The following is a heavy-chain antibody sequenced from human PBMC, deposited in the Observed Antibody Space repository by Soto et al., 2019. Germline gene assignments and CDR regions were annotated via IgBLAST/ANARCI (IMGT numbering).Heavy chain of an antibody. CDR2: IIPIFGTA. D-gene: IGHD5-18*01. V-gene: IGHV1-69*12. J-gene: IGHJ6*02. CDR3: ARDTTPARAMAHLYYGMDV. CDR1: GGTFSSYA. Sequence: QVQLVQSGAEVKKPGSSVKVSCKASGGTFSSYAISWVRQAPGQGLEWMGGIIPIFGTANSAQKFQGRVTITADDSTSTAYMELSSLRSEYTAVYYCARDTTPARAMAHLYYGMDVWGQGTTVTVSS.